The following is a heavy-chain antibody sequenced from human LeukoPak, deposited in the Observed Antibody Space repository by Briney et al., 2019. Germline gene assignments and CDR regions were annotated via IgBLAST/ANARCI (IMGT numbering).Heavy chain of an antibody. CDR2: ISAYNGNT. D-gene: IGHD3-16*02. V-gene: IGHV1-18*01. Sequence: ASVKVSCKASGYTFTSYGISWVRQAPGQGLEWMGWISAYNGNTNYAQKLQGRVTMTTDTSTSTAYMELRSLRSDDTAVYYCARDIAYDYVWGSYRGNYFDYLGQGTLVTVSS. CDR3: ARDIAYDYVWGSYRGNYFDY. J-gene: IGHJ4*02. CDR1: GYTFTSYG.